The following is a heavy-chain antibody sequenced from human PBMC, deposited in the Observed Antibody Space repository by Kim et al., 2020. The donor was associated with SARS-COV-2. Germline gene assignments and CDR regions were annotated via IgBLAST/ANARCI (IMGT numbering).Heavy chain of an antibody. CDR2: IYYSGST. V-gene: IGHV4-59*13. D-gene: IGHD6-6*01. J-gene: IGHJ6*02. CDR3: ARGIAARPGTHYYYYGMDV. CDR1: GGSISSYY. Sequence: SETLSLTCTVSGGSISSYYWSWIRQPPGKGLEWIGYIYYSGSTNYNPSLKSRVTISVDTSKNQFSLKLSSVTAADTAVYYCARGIAARPGTHYYYYGMDVWGQGTTVTVSS.